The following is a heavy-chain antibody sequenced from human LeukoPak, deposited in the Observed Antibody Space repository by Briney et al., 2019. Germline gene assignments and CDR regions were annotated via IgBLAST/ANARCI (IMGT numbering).Heavy chain of an antibody. J-gene: IGHJ4*02. CDR3: AGDGYFDWLLYRSVVGDGSSLDY. CDR2: INPSGGST. CDR1: GYTFTSYY. D-gene: IGHD3-9*01. Sequence: ASVKVSCKASGYTFTSYYMHWVRQAPGQGLEWMGIINPSGGSTSYAQKFQGRVTMTRDTSTSTVYMELSSLRSEDTAVYYCAGDGYFDWLLYRSVVGDGSSLDYWGQGTLVTVSS. V-gene: IGHV1-46*01.